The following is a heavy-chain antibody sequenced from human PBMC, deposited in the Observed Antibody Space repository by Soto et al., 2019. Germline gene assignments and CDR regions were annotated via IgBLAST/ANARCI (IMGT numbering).Heavy chain of an antibody. D-gene: IGHD6-13*01. Sequence: PSETLSLTCTVSGGSISSYYWSWIRQPPGKGLEWIGYIYYSGSTNYNPSLKSRVTISVDTSKNQFSLKLSSVTAADTAVYYCARHGAYSSSLDYWGQGTLVTVSS. CDR3: ARHGAYSSSLDY. CDR1: GGSISSYY. CDR2: IYYSGST. V-gene: IGHV4-59*08. J-gene: IGHJ4*02.